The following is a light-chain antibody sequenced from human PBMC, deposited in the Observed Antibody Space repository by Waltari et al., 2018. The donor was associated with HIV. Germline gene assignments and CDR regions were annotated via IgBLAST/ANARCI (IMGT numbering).Light chain of an antibody. CDR1: KLGDKN. CDR2: QDN. CDR3: QAWDSNTVV. V-gene: IGLV3-1*01. J-gene: IGLJ2*01. Sequence: SYELTQPPSVSVSPGQTANIICSGHKLGDKNVCWYQQKPGQSPVLIIYQDNRRPSRIPERFSGSNSGNTATLIISGTQAMDEADYYCQAWDSNTVVFGGGTKLTVL.